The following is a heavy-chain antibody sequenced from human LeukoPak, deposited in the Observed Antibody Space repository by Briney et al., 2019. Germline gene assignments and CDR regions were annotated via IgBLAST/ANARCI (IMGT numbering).Heavy chain of an antibody. D-gene: IGHD5-24*01. CDR1: GYTFTGYY. V-gene: IGHV1-2*06. Sequence: ASVKVSCKASGYTFTGYYMLWVRQAPGQGLEWMGRINPNSGGTNYAHKFQGRVTMTRDTSISTAYMELSRLRSDDTAVYYCARDRGSRGYFDYWGQGTLVTVSS. CDR3: ARDRGSRGYFDY. CDR2: INPNSGGT. J-gene: IGHJ4*02.